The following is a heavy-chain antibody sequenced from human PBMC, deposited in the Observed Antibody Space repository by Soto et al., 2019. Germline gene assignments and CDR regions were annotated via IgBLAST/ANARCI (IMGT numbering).Heavy chain of an antibody. CDR3: ARGGSSGSSYRGTRAFDI. J-gene: IGHJ3*02. D-gene: IGHD6-19*01. V-gene: IGHV4-59*01. CDR2: IYYSGST. Sequence: SETLSLTCTVSGGSISSYYWSWIRQPPGKGLEWIGYIYYSGSTNHNPSLKSRVTISVDTSKNQFSLKLSSVTAADTAVYYCARGGSSGSSYRGTRAFDIWGQGTMVTVSS. CDR1: GGSISSYY.